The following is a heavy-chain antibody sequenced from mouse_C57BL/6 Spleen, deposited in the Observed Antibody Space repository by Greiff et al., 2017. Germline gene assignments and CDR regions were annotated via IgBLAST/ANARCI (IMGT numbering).Heavy chain of an antibody. V-gene: IGHV1-64*01. D-gene: IGHD1-1*01. J-gene: IGHJ4*01. CDR3: APYYGSSPYAMDD. Sequence: QVQLQQPGAELVKPGASVKLSCKASGYTFTSYWMHWVKQRPGQGLEWIGMIHPNSGSTNYNEKFKSKATLTVDKSSSTAYMQLSSLTSEDSAVYYCAPYYGSSPYAMDDWGQGTSVTVSS. CDR2: IHPNSGST. CDR1: GYTFTSYW.